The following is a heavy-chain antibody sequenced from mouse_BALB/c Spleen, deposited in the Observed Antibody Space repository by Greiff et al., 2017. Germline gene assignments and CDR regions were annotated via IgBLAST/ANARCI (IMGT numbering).Heavy chain of an antibody. V-gene: IGHV1-87*01. CDR3: ARDGGYAMDY. J-gene: IGHJ4*01. D-gene: IGHD1-1*02. CDR1: GYTFTSYW. CDR2: IYPGDGDT. Sequence: QVQLQQSGAELARPGASVKLSCKASGYTFTSYWMQWVKQRPGQGLEWIGAIYPGDGDTRYTQKFKGKATVTADKSSSTAYMQLSSLASEDSAVYYCARDGGYAMDYWGQGTSVTVSS.